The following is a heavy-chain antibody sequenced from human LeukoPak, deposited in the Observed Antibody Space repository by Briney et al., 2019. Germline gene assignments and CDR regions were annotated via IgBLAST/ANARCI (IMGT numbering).Heavy chain of an antibody. D-gene: IGHD2-15*01. CDR1: GGSISSGGYY. V-gene: IGHV4-61*08. CDR3: ARGLGYCSGGSCPRVWFDP. J-gene: IGHJ5*02. Sequence: PSETLSLTCTVSGGSISSGGYYWSWIRQHPGKGLEWIGYIYYSGSTNYNPSLKSRVTISVDTSKNQFSLKLSSVTAADTAVYYCARGLGYCSGGSCPRVWFDPWGQGTLVTVSS. CDR2: IYYSGST.